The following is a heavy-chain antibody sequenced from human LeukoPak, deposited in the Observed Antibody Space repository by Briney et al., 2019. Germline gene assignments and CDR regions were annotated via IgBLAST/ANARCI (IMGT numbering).Heavy chain of an antibody. D-gene: IGHD2-2*02. V-gene: IGHV4-59*08. Sequence: SETLSLTCTVSGASISSYYWSWIRLPPGKGLQWIGHIYYTGSTNYHPSLKSRVTMSVHTSKNQFSLKLSSATAADTAVYYCARHPGSHCSSTSCYTGGVFDYWGQGTLVTVSS. CDR1: GASISSYY. CDR2: IYYTGST. J-gene: IGHJ4*02. CDR3: ARHPGSHCSSTSCYTGGVFDY.